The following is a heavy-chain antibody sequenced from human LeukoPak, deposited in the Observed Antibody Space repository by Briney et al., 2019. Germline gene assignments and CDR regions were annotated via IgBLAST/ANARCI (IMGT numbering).Heavy chain of an antibody. V-gene: IGHV3-7*01. CDR1: GFIFSSYW. Sequence: GGSLRLSCAASGFIFSSYWMSWVRQAPGKGLEWVANIKQDGSEKYYVDSVKGRFTISRDNAKNSLYLQMNSLRAEDTAVYYCARGGYISFDPWGQGTLVTVSS. D-gene: IGHD5-18*01. CDR2: IKQDGSEK. J-gene: IGHJ5*02. CDR3: ARGGYISFDP.